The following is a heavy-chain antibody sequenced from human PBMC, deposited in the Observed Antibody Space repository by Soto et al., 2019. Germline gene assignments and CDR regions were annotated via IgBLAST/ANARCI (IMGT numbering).Heavy chain of an antibody. CDR3: AKGPCYPNYYYYGMDV. CDR2: ISYDGSNK. CDR1: GFTFSSYG. V-gene: IGHV3-30*18. D-gene: IGHD2-15*01. J-gene: IGHJ6*02. Sequence: QVQLVESGGGVVQPGRSLRLSCAASGFTFSSYGMHWVRQAPGKGLEWVAVISYDGSNKYYADSVKGRFTISRDNSKNTLYLQMNSLSAEDTAVYYCAKGPCYPNYYYYGMDVWGQGTTVTVSS.